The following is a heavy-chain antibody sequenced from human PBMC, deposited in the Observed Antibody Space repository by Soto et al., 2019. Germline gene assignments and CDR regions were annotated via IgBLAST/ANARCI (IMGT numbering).Heavy chain of an antibody. CDR2: ISAYNGNT. D-gene: IGHD4-17*01. CDR3: ARDHTRYDGDYAGYLGAFDY. V-gene: IGHV1-18*01. Sequence: QVQVVQSGAEVKKPGASVKVSCKASGYTFTSYGISWVRQAPGQGLEWMGWISAYNGNTNYAQKLQGRVTMTTDTSTSTAYMELRSLRSDDTAVYYCARDHTRYDGDYAGYLGAFDYWGQGTLVTVSS. J-gene: IGHJ4*02. CDR1: GYTFTSYG.